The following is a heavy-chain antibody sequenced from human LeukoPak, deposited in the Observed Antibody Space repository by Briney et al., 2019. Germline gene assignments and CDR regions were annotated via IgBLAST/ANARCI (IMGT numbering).Heavy chain of an antibody. J-gene: IGHJ6*02. Sequence: GGSLRLSCTASGFTFSSLAMTWVRQAPGKGLEWVAVISYDGSNKYYADSVKGRFTISRDNSQNTLYLQMNSLRLEDTAVYYCGRLMGGYDSYFYGMDVWGQGTTVTVSS. CDR3: GRLMGGYDSYFYGMDV. D-gene: IGHD5-12*01. CDR2: ISYDGSNK. CDR1: GFTFSSLA. V-gene: IGHV3-30*03.